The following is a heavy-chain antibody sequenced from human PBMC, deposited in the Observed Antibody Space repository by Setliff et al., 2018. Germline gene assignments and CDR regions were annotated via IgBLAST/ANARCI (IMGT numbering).Heavy chain of an antibody. CDR1: GYTFTNYG. D-gene: IGHD2-15*01. CDR3: AISTLSICSGGSCPNAFDV. V-gene: IGHV1-18*01. J-gene: IGHJ3*01. CDR2: VNNYSFKT. Sequence: ASVKVSCKTSGYTFTNYGINWVRQAPGQGLEWMGWVNNYSFKTSYAQRFQGRVTLTTDTSTSAAYMELRTLRSDDTAVYYCAISTLSICSGGSCPNAFDVWGQGTMVTVSS.